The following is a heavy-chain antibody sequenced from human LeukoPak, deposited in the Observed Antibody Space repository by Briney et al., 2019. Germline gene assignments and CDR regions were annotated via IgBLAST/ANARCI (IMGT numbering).Heavy chain of an antibody. Sequence: GGSLRLSCAASGFTFSSDWMSWVREAPGKGLEWVANIKQDGSEKYYVDSVKGRFTISRDNAKNSLYLQMNSLRAEDTAVYYCARDRPRGYSYGTVVDYWGQGTLVTVSS. J-gene: IGHJ4*02. CDR1: GFTFSSDW. CDR2: IKQDGSEK. D-gene: IGHD5-18*01. V-gene: IGHV3-7*01. CDR3: ARDRPRGYSYGTVVDY.